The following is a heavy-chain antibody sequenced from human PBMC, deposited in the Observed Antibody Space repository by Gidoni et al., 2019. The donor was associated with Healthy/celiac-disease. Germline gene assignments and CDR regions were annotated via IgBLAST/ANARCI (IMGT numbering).Heavy chain of an antibody. J-gene: IGHJ4*02. Sequence: QVQLVQSGAEVKKPGASVKVSCKASGYTFTGYYMHWVRQAPGQGLAWMGWINPNSGATNYAQKFQGWVTMTRDTSISTAYMELSRLRSDDTAVYYCARVGSGSYSYYFDYWGQGTLVTVSS. CDR3: ARVGSGSYSYYFDY. CDR2: INPNSGAT. D-gene: IGHD1-26*01. CDR1: GYTFTGYY. V-gene: IGHV1-2*04.